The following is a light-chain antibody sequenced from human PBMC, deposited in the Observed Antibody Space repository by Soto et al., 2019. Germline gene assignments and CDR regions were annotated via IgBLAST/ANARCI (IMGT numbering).Light chain of an antibody. Sequence: ETVLTQSPATLSLSPGERATLSCRASQSAGNYLAWYQQKRGQAPRLLIHGASNRATGIPDRFSGSGSGTDFTLTITRLEPEDFAVYYCQQYGGSPRTFGQGTKV. J-gene: IGKJ1*01. CDR1: QSAGNY. CDR3: QQYGGSPRT. V-gene: IGKV3-20*01. CDR2: GAS.